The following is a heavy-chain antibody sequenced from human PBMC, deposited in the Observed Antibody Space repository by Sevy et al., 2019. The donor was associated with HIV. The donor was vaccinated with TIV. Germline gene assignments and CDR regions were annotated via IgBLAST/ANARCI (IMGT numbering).Heavy chain of an antibody. Sequence: GGSLRLSCAASGFTFSSYGMHWVRQAPGKGLEWVAVIYYDGDYKYYADSVRGRFTISRDNSENTLYLQMDSLRADDTAMYYCVRPGRIGDYATASWFDPWGQRTLVTVSS. V-gene: IGHV3-33*01. D-gene: IGHD4-17*01. CDR1: GFTFSSYG. CDR3: VRPGRIGDYATASWFDP. CDR2: IYYDGDYK. J-gene: IGHJ5*02.